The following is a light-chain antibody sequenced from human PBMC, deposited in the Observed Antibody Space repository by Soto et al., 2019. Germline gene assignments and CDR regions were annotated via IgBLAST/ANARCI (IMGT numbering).Light chain of an antibody. J-gene: IGKJ4*01. CDR1: QGIRND. CDR3: LQDYDYPLT. V-gene: IGKV1-6*01. Sequence: AIQMTQSPSSLSASIGDRVTITCRASQGIRNDLGWYQQKPGKAPKLLIYAASSLESGVPSRFSGSGSGTDFTLTIGSLQPEDFATYYCLQDYDYPLTFGGGTKVEIK. CDR2: AAS.